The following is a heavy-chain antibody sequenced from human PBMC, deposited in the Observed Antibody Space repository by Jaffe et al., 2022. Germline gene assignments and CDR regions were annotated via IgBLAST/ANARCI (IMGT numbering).Heavy chain of an antibody. CDR3: AKDKGQGDYGDLNAFDI. Sequence: QVQLVESGGGVVQPGRSLRLSCAASGFTFSSYGMHWVRQAPGKGLEWVAVISYDGSNKYYADSVKGRFTISRDNSKNTLYLQMNSLRAEDTAVYYCAKDKGQGDYGDLNAFDIWGQGTMVTVSS. D-gene: IGHD4-17*01. V-gene: IGHV3-30*18. J-gene: IGHJ3*02. CDR2: ISYDGSNK. CDR1: GFTFSSYG.